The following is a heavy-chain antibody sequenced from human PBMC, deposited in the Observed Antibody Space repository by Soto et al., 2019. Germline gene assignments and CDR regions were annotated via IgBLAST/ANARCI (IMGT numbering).Heavy chain of an antibody. CDR1: GGSISSYY. J-gene: IGHJ4*02. CDR3: ARLAVAGTGFDY. Sequence: TLSLTCTVSGGSISSYYWSWIRQPPGKGLEWIGYIYYSGSTNYNPSLKSRVTISVDTSKNQFSLKLSSVTAADTAVYYCARLAVAGTGFDYWGQGTLVTVSS. D-gene: IGHD6-19*01. CDR2: IYYSGST. V-gene: IGHV4-59*01.